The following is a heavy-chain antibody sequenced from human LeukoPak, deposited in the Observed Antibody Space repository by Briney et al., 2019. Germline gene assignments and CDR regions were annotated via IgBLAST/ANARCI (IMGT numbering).Heavy chain of an antibody. CDR2: IYYSGST. Sequence: ETLSLTCTVSGGSISSYYWSWIRQPPGKGLEWIGYIYYSGSTNYNPSLKSRVTISVDTSKNQFSLKLSSVTAADTAVYYCARLEYSYSAGLLDYWGQGTLVTVSS. CDR1: GGSISSYY. CDR3: ARLEYSYSAGLLDY. D-gene: IGHD5-18*01. J-gene: IGHJ4*02. V-gene: IGHV4-59*08.